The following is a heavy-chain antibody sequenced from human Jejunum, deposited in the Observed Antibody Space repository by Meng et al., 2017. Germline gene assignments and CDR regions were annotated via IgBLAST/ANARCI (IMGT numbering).Heavy chain of an antibody. J-gene: IGHJ4*02. CDR2: ISYDGSNI. Sequence: GGSLRLSCAASGSSFSNYAMHWVRQAPGKGLEWVALISYDGSNIYYADSVKGRFTISRDDSKNTLYLQMNSLRREDTAVYYCARDARTGYDSQLPQYWGQGTLVTVSS. CDR3: ARDARTGYDSQLPQY. CDR1: GSSFSNYA. V-gene: IGHV3-30*04. D-gene: IGHD5-12*01.